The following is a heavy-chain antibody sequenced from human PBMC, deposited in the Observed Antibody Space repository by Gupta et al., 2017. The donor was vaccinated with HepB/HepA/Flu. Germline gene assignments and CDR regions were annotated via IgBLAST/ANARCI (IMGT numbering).Heavy chain of an antibody. D-gene: IGHD2-8*01. CDR1: GGTLSSYA. Sequence: QVQLVQSGAEVKKPGSSVQVSCKASGGTLSSYAIRLVRPAPGQGLEWMGRFIPLLGIANYAQKFQRRVTLTAHKSTSTAYMELSSRRSEDTAVYYWARVMSCFSLVLKTTNGGGDWFDPWGHGTLVTVSS. CDR2: FIPLLGIA. V-gene: IGHV1-69*04. J-gene: IGHJ5*02. CDR3: ARVMSCFSLVLKTTNGGGDWFDP.